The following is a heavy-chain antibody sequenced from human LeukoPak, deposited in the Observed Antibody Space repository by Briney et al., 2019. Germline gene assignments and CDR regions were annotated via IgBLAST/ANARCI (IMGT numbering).Heavy chain of an antibody. CDR2: IYPGDSDT. V-gene: IGHV5-51*01. J-gene: IGHJ6*03. Sequence: GESLKISCKGSGYSFTSYWIGWVRQMPGKGLEWMGIIYPGDSDTRYSPSFQGQVTISADKSISTAYKQWSSLKASNTAMYYCARLGGYDSSGYNYYYYYMDVWGKGTTVTVSS. CDR3: ARLGGYDSSGYNYYYYYMDV. D-gene: IGHD3-22*01. CDR1: GYSFTSYW.